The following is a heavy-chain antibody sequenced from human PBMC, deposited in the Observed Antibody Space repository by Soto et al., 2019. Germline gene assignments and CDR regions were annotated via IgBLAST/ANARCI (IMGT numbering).Heavy chain of an antibody. V-gene: IGHV3-23*01. D-gene: IGHD2-21*01. CDR3: VRRAGGAVVWYYDL. J-gene: IGHJ2*01. CDR2: VSGRGGSA. CDR1: GFIFNNYA. Sequence: EVQLLESGGGLVQRGGSLRLSCAASGFIFNNYAMTWVRQAPGKGLEWVARVSGRGGSAYYADSVKGRLTISRDNSNNTLYLEMTNVRGEDTPVYDCVRRAGGAVVWYYDLWGRGTLVSVFS.